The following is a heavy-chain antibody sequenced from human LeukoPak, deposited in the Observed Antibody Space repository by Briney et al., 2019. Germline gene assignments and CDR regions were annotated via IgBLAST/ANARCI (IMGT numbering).Heavy chain of an antibody. CDR2: ISYDGSKK. V-gene: IGHV3-30*03. D-gene: IGHD2-15*01. CDR3: ARGPRDIVVVDAHYFDY. Sequence: PGGSLILSCAASGFTFSSYGMHWVRQAPGKGLEWVAVISYDGSKKYYADSVKGRFTISRDNSKNTLYLQMNSLGAGDTAVYYCARGPRDIVVVDAHYFDYWGQGTLVTVSS. CDR1: GFTFSSYG. J-gene: IGHJ4*02.